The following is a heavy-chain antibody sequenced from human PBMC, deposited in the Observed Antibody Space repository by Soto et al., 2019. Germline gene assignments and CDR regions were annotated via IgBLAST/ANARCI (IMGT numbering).Heavy chain of an antibody. D-gene: IGHD3-16*01. V-gene: IGHV1-18*01. CDR2: ISAYNGNT. J-gene: IGHJ6*03. CDR1: GYTFTSYG. CDR3: ARYGRYDYISYYYMDV. Sequence: ASVKVSCKASGYTFTSYGISWVRQAPGQGLEWMGWISAYNGNTNYAQKLQGRVTMTTDTSTSTAYMELRSLRSDDTAVYYCARYGRYDYISYYYMDVWGKGTTVTVSS.